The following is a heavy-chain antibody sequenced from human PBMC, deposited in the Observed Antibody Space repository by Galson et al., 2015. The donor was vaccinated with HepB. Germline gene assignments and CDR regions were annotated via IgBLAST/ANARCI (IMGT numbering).Heavy chain of an antibody. CDR1: GYTFTGYY. D-gene: IGHD2-8*02. CDR2: IDPSGGRT. Sequence: SVKVSCKASGYTFTGYYMDWVRQAPGQGLQWMGIIDPSGGRTTYTQKFQGRVTMTRDTSTSTVYMELSSLTSEDTAVYYCARNNCTGARCNLGLGGFEDFWGQGTLVIVSS. V-gene: IGHV1-46*01. J-gene: IGHJ4*02. CDR3: ARNNCTGARCNLGLGGFEDF.